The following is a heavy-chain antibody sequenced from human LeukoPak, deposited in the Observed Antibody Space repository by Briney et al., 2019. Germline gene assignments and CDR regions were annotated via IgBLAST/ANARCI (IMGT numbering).Heavy chain of an antibody. Sequence: PGGSLRLSCAASGFTFSNYGMHWVRQAPGKGLEWVAVIWYDGSNKYYGDSVKGRFTISRDNSKNTLYLQMNSLRAEDTAVYSCARDGQDYVDYFWYFYYWGQGTLVTVSS. V-gene: IGHV3-33*01. CDR1: GFTFSNYG. CDR3: ARDGQDYVDYFWYFYY. D-gene: IGHD4-17*01. CDR2: IWYDGSNK. J-gene: IGHJ4*02.